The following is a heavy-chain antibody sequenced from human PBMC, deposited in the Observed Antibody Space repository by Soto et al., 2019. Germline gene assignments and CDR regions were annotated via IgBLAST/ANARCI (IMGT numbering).Heavy chain of an antibody. CDR2: IIPILGIA. CDR1: GGTFSSYT. J-gene: IGHJ3*02. D-gene: IGHD6-13*01. CDR3: ARAHHSAGTEIFDI. Sequence: QVQLVQSGAEVKKPGSSVKVSCKASGGTFSSYTISWVRQAPGQGLEWMGRIIPILGIANYAQKFQGRVTITADKSTSTAYMELSSLRSEDTAVYYCARAHHSAGTEIFDIWGQGTMVSVSS. V-gene: IGHV1-69*02.